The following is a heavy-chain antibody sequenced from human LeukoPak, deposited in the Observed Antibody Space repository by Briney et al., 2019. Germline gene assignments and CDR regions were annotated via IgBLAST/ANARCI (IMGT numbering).Heavy chain of an antibody. Sequence: PGGSLRLSCATSGFTFSIYGMSWVRQAPGKGLEWVSAISDSGGNTYYADSVKGRFTISRDNAKNTLYLQMNSLRTEDTAVYYCAKVLEDIVVVPAAPFDYWGQGTLVTVSS. D-gene: IGHD2-2*01. J-gene: IGHJ4*02. V-gene: IGHV3-23*01. CDR3: AKVLEDIVVVPAAPFDY. CDR2: ISDSGGNT. CDR1: GFTFSIYG.